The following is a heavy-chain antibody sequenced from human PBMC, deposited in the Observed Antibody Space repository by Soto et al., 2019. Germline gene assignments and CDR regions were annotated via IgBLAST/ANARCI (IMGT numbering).Heavy chain of an antibody. J-gene: IGHJ4*02. Sequence: ASVKVSCKASGGTFSSYAISWVRQAPGQGLEWMGGIIPIFGTANYAQKFQGRVTITADESTSTAYMELSSLRSEDTAVYYCARDIGSGSPYPYFDYWGQGTLVTVSS. CDR3: ARDIGSGSPYPYFDY. D-gene: IGHD6-19*01. CDR2: IIPIFGTA. CDR1: GGTFSSYA. V-gene: IGHV1-69*13.